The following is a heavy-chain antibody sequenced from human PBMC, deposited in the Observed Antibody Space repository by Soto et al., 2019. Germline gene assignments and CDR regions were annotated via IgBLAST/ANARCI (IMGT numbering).Heavy chain of an antibody. CDR2: IFHSGST. J-gene: IGHJ4*02. V-gene: IGHV4-4*02. Sequence: QVQLQESGPGLVKPSGTLSLTCAVSGGSITSSNWWSWVRQPPGKGLEWIGEIFHSGSTDYNPSLKSRVTISVDKSKNQFSLRLTSVTAADTAAYYCVRAAGTMIVGVIGETNPHGAIVNWGQGTLVTVSS. D-gene: IGHD3-22*01. CDR1: GGSITSSNW. CDR3: VRAAGTMIVGVIGETNPHGAIVN.